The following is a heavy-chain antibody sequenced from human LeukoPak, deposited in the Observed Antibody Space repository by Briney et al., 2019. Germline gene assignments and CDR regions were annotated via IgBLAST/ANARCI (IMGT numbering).Heavy chain of an antibody. D-gene: IGHD1-26*01. Sequence: ASVKVSCKASGYTFTCYGISWVRQAPGQGLEWMGWISAYNGNTNYAQKLQGRVTMTTDTSTSTAYMELRSLRSDDTAVYYCARDLSTLGAHDFDYWGQGTLVTVSS. CDR2: ISAYNGNT. J-gene: IGHJ4*02. V-gene: IGHV1-18*01. CDR1: GYTFTCYG. CDR3: ARDLSTLGAHDFDY.